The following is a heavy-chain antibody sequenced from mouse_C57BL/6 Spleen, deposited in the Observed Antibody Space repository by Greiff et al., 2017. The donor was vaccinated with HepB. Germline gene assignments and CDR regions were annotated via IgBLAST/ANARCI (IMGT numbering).Heavy chain of an antibody. CDR1: GYTFTDYE. D-gene: IGHD1-1*01. CDR3: TREGSTLFDY. Sequence: QVQLQQSEAELVRPGASVTLSCKASGYTFTDYEMHWVKQTPVHGLEWIGAIDPETGGTAYNQKFKGKAILTADKSYSTAYMELRSLTSEDSAVYYCTREGSTLFDYWGQGTTLTVSS. J-gene: IGHJ2*01. CDR2: IDPETGGT. V-gene: IGHV1-15*01.